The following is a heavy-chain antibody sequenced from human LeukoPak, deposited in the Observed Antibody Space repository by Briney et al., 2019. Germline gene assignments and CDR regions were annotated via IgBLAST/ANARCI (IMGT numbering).Heavy chain of an antibody. CDR1: GGSFSGDY. D-gene: IGHD5-24*01. CDR2: IYYSGST. CDR3: ARLHYYYYYYMDV. J-gene: IGHJ6*03. V-gene: IGHV4-34*01. Sequence: SETLSLTCVVFGGSFSGDYWSWIRQPPGKGLEWIGSIYYSGSTYYNPSLKSRVTISVDTSKNQFSLKLSSVTAADTAVYYCARLHYYYYYYMDVWGKGTTVTVSS.